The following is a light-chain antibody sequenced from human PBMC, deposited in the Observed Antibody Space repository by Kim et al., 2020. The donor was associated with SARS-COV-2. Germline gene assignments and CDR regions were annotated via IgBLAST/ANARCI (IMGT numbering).Light chain of an antibody. CDR3: QQYGSSPPYS. CDR1: QSVRGSY. Sequence: ERATLPCRASQSVRGSYLARYQQKPGQAPRVLIYGASSMATCSPNRFSGSWSWTDFTLTISRLEPEDFAVYYCQQYGSSPPYSFGRGTKLEIK. V-gene: IGKV3-20*01. J-gene: IGKJ2*03. CDR2: GAS.